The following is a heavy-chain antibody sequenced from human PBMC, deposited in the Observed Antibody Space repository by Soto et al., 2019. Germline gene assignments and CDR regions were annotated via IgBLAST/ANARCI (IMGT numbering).Heavy chain of an antibody. V-gene: IGHV3-33*01. CDR2: IWYDGSNK. CDR3: ARAVGPFDY. J-gene: IGHJ4*02. Sequence: QVQLVESGGGVVQPGRSLRLSCAASGFTFSSYGRHWVRQAPGKGLEWVAVIWYDGSNKYYADSVKGRFTISRDNSKNTLYLQMTGLRAEDTAVYYCARAVGPFDYWGQGTLVTVSS. CDR1: GFTFSSYG.